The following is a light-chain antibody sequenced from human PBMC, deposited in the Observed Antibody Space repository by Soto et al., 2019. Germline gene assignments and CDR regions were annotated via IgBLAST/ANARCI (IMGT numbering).Light chain of an antibody. V-gene: IGKV3-15*01. CDR2: GAY. CDR1: QSVSSD. CDR3: QHYNYWPPKT. Sequence: IVMPQSPATLSVSPGETATLSGRASQSVSSDLAWYHQKPGQAPRLLIYGAYTRATGIPARFSGSGSGTDFTLTISSLQSEDFAVYYCQHYNYWPPKTFGQGTKVDIK. J-gene: IGKJ1*01.